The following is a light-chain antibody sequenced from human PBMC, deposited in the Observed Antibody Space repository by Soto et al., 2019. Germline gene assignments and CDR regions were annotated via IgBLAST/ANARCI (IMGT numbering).Light chain of an antibody. Sequence: DIQMTQSPSTLSASVGDRVTITCRASQSISDRLAGYQRKPGKATKLLIFDATSLDSGVPSRFSGSGSGKDLTLTSSGLQPDDFSYYYWQHYMTVWAFGEGTKVEI. CDR3: QHYMTVWA. J-gene: IGKJ4*02. CDR1: QSISDR. V-gene: IGKV1-5*01. CDR2: DAT.